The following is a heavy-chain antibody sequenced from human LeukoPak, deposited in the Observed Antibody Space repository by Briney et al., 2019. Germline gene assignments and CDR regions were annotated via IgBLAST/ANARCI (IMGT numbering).Heavy chain of an antibody. CDR1: GGSFSGYY. V-gene: IGHV4-34*01. CDR3: ARVVRNAFAI. J-gene: IGHJ3*02. CDR2: INHSGST. Sequence: SETLSLTCAVYGGSFSGYYWSWIRQPPGKGLEWIGEINHSGSTNYNPSLKSRVTISVDMSKNQFSLKLSSVTAADTAVYYCARVVRNAFAIWGQGTMVTVSS. D-gene: IGHD2-2*01.